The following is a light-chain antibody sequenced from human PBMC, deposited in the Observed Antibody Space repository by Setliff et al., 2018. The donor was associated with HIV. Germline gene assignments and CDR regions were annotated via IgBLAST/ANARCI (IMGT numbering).Light chain of an antibody. Sequence: QSALAQPRSVSGSPGQSITISCTGTTSDVGGYNFVSWYQHHPGKAPKLMIYDVIKRPSGVPDRFSGSKSGNTASLTISGLQTEDEADYYCCAYAGTRNYVFGTGTKVTVL. J-gene: IGLJ1*01. CDR2: DVI. CDR3: CAYAGTRNYV. CDR1: TSDVGGYNF. V-gene: IGLV2-11*01.